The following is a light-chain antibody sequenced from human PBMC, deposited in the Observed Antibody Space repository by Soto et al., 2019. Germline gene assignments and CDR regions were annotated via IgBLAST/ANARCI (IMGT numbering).Light chain of an antibody. CDR2: DAS. CDR3: QQYDNLPPYT. Sequence: DIQMTQSPSSLSASVGDRVTITCQASQDISNYLNWYQQKPGKAPKLLIYDASNLETGVPSRFSGSESGTDFTFTIISLQPEDIATYYCQQYDNLPPYTFGQGTKLEIK. V-gene: IGKV1-33*01. CDR1: QDISNY. J-gene: IGKJ2*01.